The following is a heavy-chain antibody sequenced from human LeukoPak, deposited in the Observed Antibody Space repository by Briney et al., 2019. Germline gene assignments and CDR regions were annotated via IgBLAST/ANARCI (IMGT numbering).Heavy chain of an antibody. Sequence: SVTVSCKASGGTFSSYAISWVRQAPGQGLEWMGGIIPIFGTANYAQKFQGRVTITADESTSTAYMELSSLRSEDTAVYYCAKDPASIRRGDNDWGQEPWSPSPQ. CDR2: IIPIFGTA. J-gene: IGHJ4*01. D-gene: IGHD3-16*01. CDR3: AKDPASIRRGDND. V-gene: IGHV1-69*13. CDR1: GGTFSSYA.